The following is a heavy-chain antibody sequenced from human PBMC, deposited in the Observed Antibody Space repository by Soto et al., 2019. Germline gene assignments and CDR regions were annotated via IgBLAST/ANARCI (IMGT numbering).Heavy chain of an antibody. D-gene: IGHD1-26*01. CDR1: GYNFMRYG. CDR2: INVDNGET. Sequence: QVQLVQSGAEVKKPGASVKVSCKASGYNFMRYGFTWVRQAPGQGLEWMEWINVDNGETKYPQKIQGRVTMTTDTSTSTVYMELRSLTSDDTTVYYCARWISGGYSDWFDPWGHGPLVTVSS. V-gene: IGHV1-18*04. J-gene: IGHJ5*02. CDR3: ARWISGGYSDWFDP.